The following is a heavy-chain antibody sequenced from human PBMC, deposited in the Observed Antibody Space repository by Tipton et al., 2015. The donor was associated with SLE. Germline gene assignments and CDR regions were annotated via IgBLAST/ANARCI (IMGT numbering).Heavy chain of an antibody. CDR3: ARDRRLIAAPSFWWYFDL. CDR1: GGPISSPVYY. D-gene: IGHD6-13*01. CDR2: VDYSGST. Sequence: LRLSCTVSGGPISSPVYYWGWIRQSPGKRLEWIGSVDYSGSTYFNPSLKSRVTISVDTSKNQFSLKLSSVTAADTAVYYCARDRRLIAAPSFWWYFDLWGRGTLVTVSS. V-gene: IGHV4-39*02. J-gene: IGHJ2*01.